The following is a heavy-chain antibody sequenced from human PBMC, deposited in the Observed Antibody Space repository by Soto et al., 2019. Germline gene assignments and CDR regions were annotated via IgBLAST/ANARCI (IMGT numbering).Heavy chain of an antibody. J-gene: IGHJ4*02. Sequence: GESLKISCKGSGYSFATYWMNWVRQMPGKGLEWVGRIDPSDSYTSYSPSLQGHVTMSVDKSISTAFLQWSNVEASDTAMYYCGRVSLDQFDKSAYVDYWGQGTQVTVS. CDR1: GYSFATYW. D-gene: IGHD3-16*01. CDR2: IDPSDSYT. V-gene: IGHV5-10-1*01. CDR3: GRVSLDQFDKSAYVDY.